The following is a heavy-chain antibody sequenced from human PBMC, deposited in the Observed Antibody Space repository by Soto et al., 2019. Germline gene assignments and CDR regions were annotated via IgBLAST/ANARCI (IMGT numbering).Heavy chain of an antibody. CDR2: IWYDGSNK. Sequence: GGSLRLSCAASGFTFSSYGMHWVRQAPGKGLEWVAVIWYDGSNKYYADSVKGRFTISRDNSKNTLYLQMNSLRAEDTAVYYCARVKGGPFAFDIWGQGTMVTVSS. CDR3: ARVKGGPFAFDI. V-gene: IGHV3-33*01. CDR1: GFTFSSYG. J-gene: IGHJ3*02. D-gene: IGHD2-15*01.